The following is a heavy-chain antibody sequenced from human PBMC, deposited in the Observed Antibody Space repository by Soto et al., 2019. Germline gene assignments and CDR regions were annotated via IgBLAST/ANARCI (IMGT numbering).Heavy chain of an antibody. V-gene: IGHV3-30-3*01. CDR3: ARVACISTSCHGYYYYGMDV. J-gene: IGHJ6*02. D-gene: IGHD2-2*01. CDR1: GFTFSSYA. CDR2: ISYDGSNK. Sequence: QVQLVESGGGVVQPGRSLRLSCAASGFTFSSYAMHWVRQAPGKGLEWVAVISYDGSNKYYADSVKGRFTISRDNSKNTLYLQMNSLRAEDTAVYYCARVACISTSCHGYYYYGMDVWGQGTTVTVSS.